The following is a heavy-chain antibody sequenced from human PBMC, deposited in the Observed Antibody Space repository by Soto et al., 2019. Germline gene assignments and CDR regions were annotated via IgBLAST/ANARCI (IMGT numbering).Heavy chain of an antibody. CDR1: GGSVSSGSYY. CDR2: IYYSGST. V-gene: IGHV4-61*01. Sequence: SETLSLTCTVSGGSVSSGSYYWSWIRQPPGKGLEWIGYIYYSGSTNYNPSLKSRVTISVDTSKNQFSLKLSSVTAADTAVYYCARAVTGGSYYNWFDPWGQGTLVTVSS. D-gene: IGHD1-26*01. J-gene: IGHJ5*02. CDR3: ARAVTGGSYYNWFDP.